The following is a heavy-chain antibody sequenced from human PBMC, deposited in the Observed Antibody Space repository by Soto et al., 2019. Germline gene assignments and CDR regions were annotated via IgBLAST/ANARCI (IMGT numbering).Heavy chain of an antibody. CDR2: ISSDEYDK. Sequence: QVQLEESGGGVVQPGRSLRLSCAASGFTFSGYAMHWVRQAPGKGLEWVAVISSDEYDKAYADSVEGRFTISRDNSKNTLWLQMDSLRTEDTAVYYCAKDLLLTTITTVGDWGQGTLVTVSS. D-gene: IGHD4-17*01. V-gene: IGHV3-30*18. CDR3: AKDLLLTTITTVGD. CDR1: GFTFSGYA. J-gene: IGHJ4*02.